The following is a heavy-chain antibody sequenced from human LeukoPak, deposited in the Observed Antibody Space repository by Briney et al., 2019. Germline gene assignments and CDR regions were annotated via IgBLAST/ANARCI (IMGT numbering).Heavy chain of an antibody. V-gene: IGHV4-59*01. D-gene: IGHD7-27*01. Sequence: SETLSLTCTVSGGSISSYYRSWIRQPPGKGLGWIGYIYYSGSTNYNPSLKSRVTISVDTSKNQFSLKLSSVTAADTAVYYCARGLTGDRYPGGYFDLWGRGTLVTVSS. CDR2: IYYSGST. J-gene: IGHJ2*01. CDR1: GGSISSYY. CDR3: ARGLTGDRYPGGYFDL.